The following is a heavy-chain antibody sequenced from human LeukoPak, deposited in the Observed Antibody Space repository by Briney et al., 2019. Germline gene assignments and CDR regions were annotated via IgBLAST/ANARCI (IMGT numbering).Heavy chain of an antibody. D-gene: IGHD6-19*01. CDR3: AKDRAVVGDYWYFDL. Sequence: PGGSLTLSCVASGFTLDDYALHWVRHAPGKGLEWISLISGDGDNTYYADSVKGRFTISRDTSKSTLYLQMNSLRAEDTAVYYCAKDRAVVGDYWYFDLWGRGTLVTVSS. CDR1: GFTLDDYA. V-gene: IGHV3-43*02. CDR2: ISGDGDNT. J-gene: IGHJ2*01.